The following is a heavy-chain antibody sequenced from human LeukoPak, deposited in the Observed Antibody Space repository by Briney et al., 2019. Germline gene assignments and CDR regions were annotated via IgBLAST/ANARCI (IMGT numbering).Heavy chain of an antibody. J-gene: IGHJ5*02. CDR3: ARETQDWFDP. CDR2: INHSGST. CDR1: GGPFSGCY. Sequence: SETLPLTCAVYGGPFSGCYWIWIRQPPGKGLEWIGGINHSGSTNYNPSLKSRVTISVDTSKNQFSLKLSSVTAADTAVYYCARETQDWFDPWGQGTLVTVSS. V-gene: IGHV4-34*01.